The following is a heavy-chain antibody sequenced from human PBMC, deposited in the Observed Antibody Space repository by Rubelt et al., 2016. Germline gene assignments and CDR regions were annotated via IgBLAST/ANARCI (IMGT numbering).Heavy chain of an antibody. Sequence: EVQVLESGGGWVQPGGSLRLSCAASGITFSSYAMSWVRQAPGQGLEWVSTVSGSGGGTDYEASVKGRFSITRANSKNTVSVQMNSLRAEDTAVYYCAKGGISGITASFDYWGQGNLVTVSS. D-gene: IGHD1-7*01. CDR3: AKGGISGITASFDY. V-gene: IGHV3-23*01. CDR1: GITFSSYA. CDR2: VSGSGGGT. J-gene: IGHJ4*02.